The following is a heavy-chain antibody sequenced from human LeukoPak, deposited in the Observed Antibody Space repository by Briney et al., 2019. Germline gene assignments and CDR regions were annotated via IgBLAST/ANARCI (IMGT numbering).Heavy chain of an antibody. D-gene: IGHD6-19*01. J-gene: IGHJ4*02. CDR1: GFTFSSYA. V-gene: IGHV3-23*01. CDR2: ISGSGGST. Sequence: PGGSLRLSCAASGFTFSSYAMSWVRQAPGKGLEWVSAISGSGGSTYYADSVKGRFTISRDNSKNTLYLQMNSLRAEDTAVNYCAKGPAPIAVAGTDYWGQGTLVTVSS. CDR3: AKGPAPIAVAGTDY.